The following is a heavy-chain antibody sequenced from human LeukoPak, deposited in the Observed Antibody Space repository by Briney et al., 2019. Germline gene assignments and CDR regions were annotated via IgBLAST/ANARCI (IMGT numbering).Heavy chain of an antibody. CDR1: GFTFSDYD. J-gene: IGHJ1*01. CDR2: ISSAGKT. D-gene: IGHD1-7*01. V-gene: IGHV3-13*01. CDR3: ARGAGMGTTYFQH. Sequence: GGSLRLSCAASGFTFSDYDMHWVRQVTGKGLEWVSAISSAGKTYYPGSVKGRFTISRENAKNSLYLQMNSLRDGDTAVYYCARGAGMGTTYFQHWGQGTLVTVSS.